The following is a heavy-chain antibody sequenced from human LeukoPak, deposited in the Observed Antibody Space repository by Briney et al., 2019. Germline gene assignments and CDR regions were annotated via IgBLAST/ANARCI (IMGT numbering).Heavy chain of an antibody. CDR2: ISGSGGST. CDR3: AKERRITMIVVVITFFDY. V-gene: IGHV3-23*01. D-gene: IGHD3-22*01. J-gene: IGHJ4*02. CDR1: GFTFSSYA. Sequence: PGGSLRLSCAASGFTFSSYAMSWVRQAPGKELEWVSAISGSGGSTYYADSVKGRFTISRDNSKNTLYLQMNSLRAEDTAVYYCAKERRITMIVVVITFFDYWGQGTLVTVSS.